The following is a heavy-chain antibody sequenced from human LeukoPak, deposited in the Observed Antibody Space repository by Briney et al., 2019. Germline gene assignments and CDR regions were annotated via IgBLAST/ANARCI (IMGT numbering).Heavy chain of an antibody. J-gene: IGHJ4*02. CDR1: GGSISSGGNY. CDR3: ARIEAAGHFDY. Sequence: SETLSLTCAVSGGSISSGGNYWSWIRQPAGKGLEYIGRIYASGSTYYNPSLKSRVTISVDTSKNQFSLKLSSVTAADTAVYYCARIEAAGHFDYWGQGTLVTVSS. CDR2: IYASGST. V-gene: IGHV4-30-4*07. D-gene: IGHD6-13*01.